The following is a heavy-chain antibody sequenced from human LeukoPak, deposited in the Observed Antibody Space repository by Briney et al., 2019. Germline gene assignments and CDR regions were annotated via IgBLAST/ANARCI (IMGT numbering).Heavy chain of an antibody. D-gene: IGHD3-9*01. J-gene: IGHJ4*02. CDR3: ARGPERDFDWLSPRGGFDY. Sequence: ASVKVSCKASGYTFTSYYMHRVRQAPGQGLEWMGIINPSGGSTSYAQKFQGRVTMTRDTSTSTVYMELSSLRSEDTAVYYCARGPERDFDWLSPRGGFDYWGQGTLVTVSS. V-gene: IGHV1-46*01. CDR2: INPSGGST. CDR1: GYTFTSYY.